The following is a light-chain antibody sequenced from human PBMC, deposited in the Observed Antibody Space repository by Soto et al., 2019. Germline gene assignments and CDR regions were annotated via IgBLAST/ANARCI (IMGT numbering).Light chain of an antibody. CDR2: AAA. J-gene: IGKJ4*01. CDR3: LQDYNYPFT. Sequence: AIQMTQSPSSLSASVGDRVTITCRASQAIRNDVGWHQQKAGEAPKVLIHAAAYLESGVPSRFSGSGSGTDFTLTISSLQPEDVATYYCLQDYNYPFTFGGGTKVEIK. CDR1: QAIRND. V-gene: IGKV1-6*01.